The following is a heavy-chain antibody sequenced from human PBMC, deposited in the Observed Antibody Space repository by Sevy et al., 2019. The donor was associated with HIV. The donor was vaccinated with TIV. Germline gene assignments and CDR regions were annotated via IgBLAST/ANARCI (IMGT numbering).Heavy chain of an antibody. Sequence: SETLSLTCTVSGDSIGDYYWSWIRQTPGKGLEWIGYIDYSGNAHYNPSLKSRVTMSVDTSKNHFSLKLNSGTAADTALYYCARDPATGWFDPWGQGTLVTVSS. CDR2: IDYSGNA. J-gene: IGHJ5*02. CDR3: ARDPATGWFDP. CDR1: GDSIGDYY. V-gene: IGHV4-59*01.